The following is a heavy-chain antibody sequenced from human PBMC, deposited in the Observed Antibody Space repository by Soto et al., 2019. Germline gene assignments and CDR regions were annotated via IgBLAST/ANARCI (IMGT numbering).Heavy chain of an antibody. V-gene: IGHV4-30-4*01. CDR3: ARMHSSGWYEGSLDC. Sequence: QVQLQESGPGLVKPSQTLSLTCTVSGGSISSGDSYWSWIRQPPGKGLEWIGYIYNSGSTYYNPSLQSRVSISVDTSKNQFSLKLSSVTAADTAVYYCARMHSSGWYEGSLDCWCQGTLVTVSS. CDR1: GGSISSGDSY. D-gene: IGHD6-13*01. CDR2: IYNSGST. J-gene: IGHJ4*02.